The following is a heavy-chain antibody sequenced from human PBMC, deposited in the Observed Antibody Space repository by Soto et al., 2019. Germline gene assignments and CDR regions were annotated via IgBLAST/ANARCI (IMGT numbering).Heavy chain of an antibody. Sequence: GGSLRLSCAAAGFTFGDYGMHWFRQAPGKGLEWVSGISWNGGSIGYADSVKGRFTISRDNAKNSLYLEMKSLRAEDTALYYCAKDMAGTTGAFDIWGQGTMVTVSS. CDR3: AKDMAGTTGAFDI. D-gene: IGHD1-1*01. CDR1: GFTFGDYG. J-gene: IGHJ3*02. CDR2: ISWNGGSI. V-gene: IGHV3-9*01.